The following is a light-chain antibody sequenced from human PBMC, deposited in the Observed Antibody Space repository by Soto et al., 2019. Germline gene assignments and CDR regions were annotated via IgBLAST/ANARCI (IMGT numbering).Light chain of an antibody. CDR2: GAS. V-gene: IGKV3-15*01. J-gene: IGKJ1*01. Sequence: DIVMTQSTATLSVSPGERATVSCRASQDIGIDLAWYQQKPGQAPRLLIYGASTRATDTPARFSGSGSGTACSLAISGLQSEDFAVYHCQQYHDWPWTFGQGTKVEI. CDR3: QQYHDWPWT. CDR1: QDIGID.